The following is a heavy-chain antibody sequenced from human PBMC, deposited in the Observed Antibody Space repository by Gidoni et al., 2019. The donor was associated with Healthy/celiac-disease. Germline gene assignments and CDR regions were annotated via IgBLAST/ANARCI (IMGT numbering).Heavy chain of an antibody. CDR2: SSGSGGST. CDR1: AFPFSSYA. Sequence: VQLVASGVGLVPPGGSLRLSFAASAFPFSSYAISWVRQAPGKGLEWVSASSGSGGSTYYADSVKGRFTISRDKSKNTLYRQMNSLRAEDTAVYYCAKDELSVGSELLWFGELDYWGQGTLVTVSS. CDR3: AKDELSVGSELLWFGELDY. D-gene: IGHD3-10*01. J-gene: IGHJ4*02. V-gene: IGHV3-23*04.